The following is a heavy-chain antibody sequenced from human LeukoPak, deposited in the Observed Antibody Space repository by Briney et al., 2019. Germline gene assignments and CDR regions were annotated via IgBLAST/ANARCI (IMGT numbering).Heavy chain of an antibody. CDR1: GFTFDDYA. CDR3: AKVIAYSFYYDSSGLRDY. Sequence: PGGSLRLSCAASGFTFDDYAMHWVRQAPGKGLEWVSGISWNSGSIGYADSVKGRFTISRDSSKNTLYLQMNSLRAEDTAVYYCAKVIAYSFYYDSSGLRDYWGQGTLVTVSS. CDR2: ISWNSGSI. V-gene: IGHV3-9*01. D-gene: IGHD3-22*01. J-gene: IGHJ4*02.